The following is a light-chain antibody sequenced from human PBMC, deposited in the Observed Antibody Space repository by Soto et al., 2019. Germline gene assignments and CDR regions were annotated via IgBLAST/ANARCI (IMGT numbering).Light chain of an antibody. CDR3: QKYNNWPFT. J-gene: IGKJ5*01. Sequence: EIVMTHSPVTPSVYPRETATLSCTASQSIRSHLAWYQQKPGQAPRLLIYDASTRATGIPARFSGSGSGTEFTLTISSLQSEDFAVYYCQKYNNWPFTFGQGTRLEI. CDR1: QSIRSH. CDR2: DAS. V-gene: IGKV3-15*01.